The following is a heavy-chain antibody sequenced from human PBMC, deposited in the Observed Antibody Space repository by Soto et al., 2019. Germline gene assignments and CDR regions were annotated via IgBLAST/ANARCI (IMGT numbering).Heavy chain of an antibody. CDR3: AREGYSSGWTYYFDY. CDR1: GYTFSSYA. D-gene: IGHD6-19*01. J-gene: IGHJ4*02. CDR2: INAGNGNT. V-gene: IGHV1-3*01. Sequence: RASVKVSCKASGYTFSSYAMYCVRQAPGQRLEWMGWINAGNGNTKYSQKFQGRVTITRDTSASTAYMELSSLRSEDTAVYYCAREGYSSGWTYYFDYWGQGTLVTVSS.